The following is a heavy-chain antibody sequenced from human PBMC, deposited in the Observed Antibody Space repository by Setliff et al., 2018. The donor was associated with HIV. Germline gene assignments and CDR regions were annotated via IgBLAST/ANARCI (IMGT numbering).Heavy chain of an antibody. Sequence: ASVKVSCKASGGTFISSAFNWVRQAPGQGLEWMGGTTPLLGTTNYAQKFQGRVTITTDEPTNTVYMELSGLRSEGTAVYYCARNGPHGSGWYNYFDFWGQGTLVTVSS. CDR2: TTPLLGTT. D-gene: IGHD6-19*01. J-gene: IGHJ4*02. CDR1: GGTFISSA. CDR3: ARNGPHGSGWYNYFDF. V-gene: IGHV1-69*05.